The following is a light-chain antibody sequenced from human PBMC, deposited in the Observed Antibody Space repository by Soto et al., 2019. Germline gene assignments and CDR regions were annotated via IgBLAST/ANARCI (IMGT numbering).Light chain of an antibody. CDR1: IRDIGGYHF. CDR2: DVS. J-gene: IGLJ2*01. Sequence: QSALTQPRSVSGSPGQSITISCSGTIRDIGGYHFISWYQQHPGAAPKIIIYDVSKRPSGVPDRFSGSTSGNTASLTISGLQAEDDAFYYCCSYAGSNTLAFGGGTQLTVL. V-gene: IGLV2-11*01. CDR3: CSYAGSNTLA.